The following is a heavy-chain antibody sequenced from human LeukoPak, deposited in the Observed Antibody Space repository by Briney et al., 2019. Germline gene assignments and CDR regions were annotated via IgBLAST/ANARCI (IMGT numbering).Heavy chain of an antibody. Sequence: GGSLRLSCAASGFTFSSYWMSWVRQAPGKGLERVANIKQDGSEEYYVDSLKGRFTISRDNGKNSLYLQLNSLRAEDTALYYCARVPFGVTSYYYYMDVWGKGTTVTISS. D-gene: IGHD3-10*01. J-gene: IGHJ6*03. CDR1: GFTFSSYW. V-gene: IGHV3-7*01. CDR2: IKQDGSEE. CDR3: ARVPFGVTSYYYYMDV.